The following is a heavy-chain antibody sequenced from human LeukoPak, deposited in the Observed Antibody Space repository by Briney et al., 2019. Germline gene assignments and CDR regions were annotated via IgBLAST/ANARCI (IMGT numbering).Heavy chain of an antibody. CDR3: NCEVTPRIGFDY. D-gene: IGHD4-23*01. Sequence: GGSPRLSCAASGFTFSDYYMSWIRQAPGKGLEWVSYISSSGSTIYYADSVKGRFTISRDNAKNSLYLQMNSLRAEDTAVYYCNCEVTPRIGFDYWGQGTLVTVSS. V-gene: IGHV3-11*04. CDR1: GFTFSDYY. CDR2: ISSSGSTI. J-gene: IGHJ4*02.